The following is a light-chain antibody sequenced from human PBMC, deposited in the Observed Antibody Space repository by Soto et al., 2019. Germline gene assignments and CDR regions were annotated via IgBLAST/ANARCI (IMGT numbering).Light chain of an antibody. CDR1: SSDVGGYKY. V-gene: IGLV2-14*01. Sequence: QSALTQPASVSGSPGQSITISCTGTSSDVGGYKYVSWHQLHPGKAPKLIIYEVSNRPSGVSNRFSGSKSGNTASLTISGRQAEDEADYYCSSYSRSTAYVFGTGTQLTVL. CDR2: EVS. CDR3: SSYSRSTAYV. J-gene: IGLJ1*01.